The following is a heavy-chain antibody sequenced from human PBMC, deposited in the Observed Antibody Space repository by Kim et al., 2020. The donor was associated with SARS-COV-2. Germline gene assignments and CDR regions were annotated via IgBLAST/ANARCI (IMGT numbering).Heavy chain of an antibody. CDR2: ISYDGSNK. Sequence: GGSLRLSCAASGFTFSSYAMYWVRQAPGKGLEWVAVISYDGSNKYYADSVKGRFTISRDNSKNTLYLQMNSLRAEDTAVYYCARVSYSSSWYYFDYWGQG. V-gene: IGHV3-30-3*01. CDR3: ARVSYSSSWYYFDY. CDR1: GFTFSSYA. D-gene: IGHD6-13*01. J-gene: IGHJ4*02.